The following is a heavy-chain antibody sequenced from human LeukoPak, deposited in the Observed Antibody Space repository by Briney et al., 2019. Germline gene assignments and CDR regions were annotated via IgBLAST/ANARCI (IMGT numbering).Heavy chain of an antibody. CDR2: INHSGST. Sequence: PSETLSLTCNVSGGSISGCHWSWIRQPPGKGLEWIGEINHSGSTNYNPSLKSRVTISVDTSKNQFSLKLSSVTAADTAVYYCASRRLWSLRRRPGGHAHFDYWGQGTLVTVSS. CDR1: GGSISGCH. V-gene: IGHV4-34*01. CDR3: ASRRLWSLRRRPGGHAHFDY. J-gene: IGHJ4*02. D-gene: IGHD3-10*01.